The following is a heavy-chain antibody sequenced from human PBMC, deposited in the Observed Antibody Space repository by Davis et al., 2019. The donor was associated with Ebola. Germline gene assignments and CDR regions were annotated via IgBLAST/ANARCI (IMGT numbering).Heavy chain of an antibody. D-gene: IGHD4-17*01. Sequence: LSCTVSGGSISSGDYYWSWIRQPPGKGLEWIGYIYYSGSTYYNPSLKSRVTISVDTSKNQFSLKLSSVTAADTAVYYCARAPYGDYVWADWFDPWGQGTLVTVSS. CDR3: ARAPYGDYVWADWFDP. CDR1: GGSISSGDYY. CDR2: IYYSGST. J-gene: IGHJ5*02. V-gene: IGHV4-30-4*01.